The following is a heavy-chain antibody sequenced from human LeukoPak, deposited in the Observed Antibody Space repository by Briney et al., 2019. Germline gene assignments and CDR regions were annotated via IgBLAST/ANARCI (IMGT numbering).Heavy chain of an antibody. D-gene: IGHD3-10*01. V-gene: IGHV4-39*01. J-gene: IGHJ5*02. CDR3: ARYYYGSGSYIWFDP. CDR2: LYYSGNP. Sequence: SETLSLTCTVSGGSISSSSFYWGWIRQPPGKGVEWLGSLYYSGNPYYNPSLKSRLTISVDTSKSKSSLKLSSVTATDTAVYYCARYYYGSGSYIWFDPWGQGTLVTVSS. CDR1: GGSISSSSFY.